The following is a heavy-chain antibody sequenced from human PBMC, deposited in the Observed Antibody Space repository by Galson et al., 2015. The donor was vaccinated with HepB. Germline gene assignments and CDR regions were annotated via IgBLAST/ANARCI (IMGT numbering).Heavy chain of an antibody. D-gene: IGHD3-10*01. J-gene: IGHJ6*02. CDR3: ARPGYGSGSHYYYYGMDV. Sequence: SVTVSCKASGGTFSSYAISWVRQAPGQGLEWMGGIIPIFGTANYAQKFQGRVTITADESTSTAYMELSSLRSEDTAVYYCARPGYGSGSHYYYYGMDVWGQGTTVTVSS. CDR2: IIPIFGTA. V-gene: IGHV1-69*13. CDR1: GGTFSSYA.